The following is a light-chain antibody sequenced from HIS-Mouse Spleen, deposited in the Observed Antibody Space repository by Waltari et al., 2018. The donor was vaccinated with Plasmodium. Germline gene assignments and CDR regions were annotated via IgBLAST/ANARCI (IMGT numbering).Light chain of an antibody. Sequence: QSALTQPASVSGSPGQSIPLPCTGTSSDVGGYKYVSWYQQHPGKAPKLMIYDVSNRPSGVSNRFSGSKSGNTASLTISGLQAEDEADYYCSSYTSSSTLVFGGGTKLTVL. CDR2: DVS. V-gene: IGLV2-14*03. CDR1: SSDVGGYKY. CDR3: SSYTSSSTLV. J-gene: IGLJ2*01.